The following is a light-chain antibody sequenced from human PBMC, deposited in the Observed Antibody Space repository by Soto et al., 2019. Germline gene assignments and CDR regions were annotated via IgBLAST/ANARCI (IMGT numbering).Light chain of an antibody. CDR2: GAS. J-gene: IGKJ3*01. Sequence: EVVLTQSAGTLSLSPGERATLSCRASQSVSSNYVAWFHQKPGQAPRLLIYGASSRATGVPDRFSASGSGTDFTLTISRLEPEDFAVYYCQQYGRSPFTFGPGTKVDIK. CDR3: QQYGRSPFT. V-gene: IGKV3-20*01. CDR1: QSVSSNY.